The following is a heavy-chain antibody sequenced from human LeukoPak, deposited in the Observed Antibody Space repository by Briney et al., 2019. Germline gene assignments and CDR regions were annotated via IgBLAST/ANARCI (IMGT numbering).Heavy chain of an antibody. CDR2: IYHSGST. CDR1: GYSISSGYY. J-gene: IGHJ5*02. CDR3: ARAAAGSMTTANWFDP. V-gene: IGHV4-38-2*02. Sequence: KSSETLSLTCTVSGYSISSGYYWGWIRQPPGKGPEWIGSIYHSGSTYYNPSLKSRVTISVDTSKNQFSLKLSSVTAADTAVYYCARAAAGSMTTANWFDPWGQGTLVTVSS. D-gene: IGHD4-17*01.